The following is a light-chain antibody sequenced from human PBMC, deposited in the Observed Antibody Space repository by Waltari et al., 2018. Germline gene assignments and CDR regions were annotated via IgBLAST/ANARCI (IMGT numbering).Light chain of an antibody. CDR1: QSLLYSNGYNY. CDR3: IQALQTPQT. V-gene: IGKV2-28*01. Sequence: DIVMTQSPLSLPVTPGEPASISCRSSQSLLYSNGYNYLDWYLQKPGQSPQLLIYLGFNRASGVPDRFSGSGSGTDFTLKISRVEAEDVGVYYCIQALQTPQTFGQGTKVEIK. CDR2: LGF. J-gene: IGKJ1*01.